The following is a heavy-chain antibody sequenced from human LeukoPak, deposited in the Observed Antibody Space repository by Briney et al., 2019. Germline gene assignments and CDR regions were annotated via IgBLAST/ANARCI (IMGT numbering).Heavy chain of an antibody. CDR2: INPNSGGT. J-gene: IGHJ4*02. V-gene: IGHV1-2*06. CDR1: GYTFTGYY. CDR3: ARDAYSGSYSYYFDY. D-gene: IGHD1-26*01. Sequence: ASVKVSCKASGYTFTGYYMHWVRQAPGRGLEWMGRINPNSGGTNYAQKFQGRVTVTRDTSISTAYMELSRLRSDDTAVYYCARDAYSGSYSYYFDYWGQGTLVTVSS.